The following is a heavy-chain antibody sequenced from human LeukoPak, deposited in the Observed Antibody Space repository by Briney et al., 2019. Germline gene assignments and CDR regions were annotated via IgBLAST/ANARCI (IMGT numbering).Heavy chain of an antibody. D-gene: IGHD6-19*01. V-gene: IGHV4-34*01. J-gene: IGHJ6*02. CDR3: ARGVAVAGYYYYGMDV. CDR1: GGSFSGYY. Sequence: SETLSLTCAVYGGSFSGYYRSWIRQPPGKGLEWIGEINHSGSTNYNPSLKSRVTISVDTSKNQFSLKLSSVTAADTAVYYCARGVAVAGYYYYGMDVWGQGTTVTVSS. CDR2: INHSGST.